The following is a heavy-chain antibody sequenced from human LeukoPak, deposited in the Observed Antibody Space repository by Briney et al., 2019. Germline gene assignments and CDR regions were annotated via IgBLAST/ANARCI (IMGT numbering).Heavy chain of an antibody. CDR3: ARGGGSYLVTNYYFDY. CDR1: GFTFKNYA. J-gene: IGHJ4*02. V-gene: IGHV3-23*01. D-gene: IGHD1-26*01. Sequence: PGGSLRLSCAASGFTFKNYAMNWVRQSPGQGLEWVSTISGDAVTSWYADSVKGRFTVSRDNSKNIVFLQMNNLRAEDTAVYYCARGGGSYLVTNYYFDYWGQGTLVTVSS. CDR2: ISGDAVTS.